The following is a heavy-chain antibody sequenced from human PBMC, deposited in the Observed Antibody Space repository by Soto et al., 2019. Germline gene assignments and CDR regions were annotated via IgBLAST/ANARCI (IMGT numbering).Heavy chain of an antibody. CDR2: ISYDGSNK. CDR3: AKDKLRYSYGPGTNYFDY. CDR1: GFTFSSYG. J-gene: IGHJ4*02. D-gene: IGHD5-18*01. V-gene: IGHV3-30*18. Sequence: GGSLRLSCAASGFTFSSYGMHWVRQAPGKGLEWVAVISYDGSNKYYADSVKGRFTISRDNSKNTLYLQMNSLRAEDTAVYYCAKDKLRYSYGPGTNYFDYWGQGTLVTVSS.